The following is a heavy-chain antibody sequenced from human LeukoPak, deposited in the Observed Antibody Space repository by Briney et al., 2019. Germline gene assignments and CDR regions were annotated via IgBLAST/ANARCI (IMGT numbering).Heavy chain of an antibody. D-gene: IGHD5-18*01. CDR1: GFTFSSYA. CDR2: ISGSGGST. J-gene: IGHJ4*02. CDR3: AKDRGYGYGYPYYFDY. Sequence: GGSLRLSCVASGFTFSSYAMSWVRQAPGKGLEWVSAISGSGGSTYYADSVKGRFTISRDNSKNTLYLQMNSLRAEDTAVYYCAKDRGYGYGYPYYFDYWGQGTLVTVSS. V-gene: IGHV3-23*01.